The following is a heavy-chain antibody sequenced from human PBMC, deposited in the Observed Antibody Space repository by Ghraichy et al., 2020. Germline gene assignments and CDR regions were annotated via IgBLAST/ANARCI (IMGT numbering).Heavy chain of an antibody. V-gene: IGHV4-30-2*01. D-gene: IGHD3-3*01. CDR1: GGSISSGGYS. Sequence: SETLSLTCAVSGGSISSGGYSCSWIRQPPGKCLEWIGYIYHSGSTYYNPSLKIRVTISVDRSKNQFSLKLSSVTAADTAVYYCAGQNLDYDFWSGSRNGMDVWGQGTTVTVSS. J-gene: IGHJ6*02. CDR2: IYHSGST. CDR3: AGQNLDYDFWSGSRNGMDV.